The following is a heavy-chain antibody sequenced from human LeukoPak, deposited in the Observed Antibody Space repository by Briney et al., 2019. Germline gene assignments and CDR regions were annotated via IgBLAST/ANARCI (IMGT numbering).Heavy chain of an antibody. J-gene: IGHJ4*02. CDR1: GFTFDDYA. V-gene: IGHV3-9*01. Sequence: PGRSLRLSCAASGFTFDDYAMHWVRQAPGKGLEWVSGISWNSGSIGYADSVKGRFTISRDNAKNSLYLQTNSLRAEDTALYYCAKVSGYSSSWYYDYWGQGTLVTVSS. CDR2: ISWNSGSI. CDR3: AKVSGYSSSWYYDY. D-gene: IGHD6-13*01.